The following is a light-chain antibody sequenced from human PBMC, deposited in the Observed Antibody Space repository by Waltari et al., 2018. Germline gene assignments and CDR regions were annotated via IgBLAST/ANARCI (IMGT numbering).Light chain of an antibody. CDR1: QGVSTY. Sequence: DIQLTQSPSSLSPSAGDRVPITCRASQGVSTYLAWYQQKPGKAPKLLIYKASTLQSGVPSRFSGSGSGTDFTLTISSLQPEDFATYYCQQHDSSPFTFGPGTKLDIK. J-gene: IGKJ3*01. CDR3: QQHDSSPFT. CDR2: KAS. V-gene: IGKV1-9*01.